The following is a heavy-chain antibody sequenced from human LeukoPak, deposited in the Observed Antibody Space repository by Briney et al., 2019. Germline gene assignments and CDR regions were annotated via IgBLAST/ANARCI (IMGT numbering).Heavy chain of an antibody. Sequence: GASVKVSCKASGGTFSSYAISWVRQAPGQGLEWMGGIIPIFGTANYAQKFQGRVTITADESTSTAYMELSSLRSEDTAVYYCARYYYDSSGPFPFDYWGQGTLVTVSS. V-gene: IGHV1-69*13. D-gene: IGHD3-22*01. J-gene: IGHJ4*02. CDR2: IIPIFGTA. CDR1: GGTFSSYA. CDR3: ARYYYDSSGPFPFDY.